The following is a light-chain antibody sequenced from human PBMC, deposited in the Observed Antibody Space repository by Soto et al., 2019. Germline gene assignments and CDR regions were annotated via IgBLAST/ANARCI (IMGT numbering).Light chain of an antibody. V-gene: IGKV1-5*01. J-gene: IGKJ1*01. Sequence: LMSHSSASLPAFASGTVGIACRASQSVSGWLAWYQQKPGEAPKLLIYDASALPRGVPSRFSGSGSGTKFTLTIASLQPDDFATYYCQQYETFSGTFGPGTKV. CDR3: QQYETFSGT. CDR2: DAS. CDR1: QSVSGW.